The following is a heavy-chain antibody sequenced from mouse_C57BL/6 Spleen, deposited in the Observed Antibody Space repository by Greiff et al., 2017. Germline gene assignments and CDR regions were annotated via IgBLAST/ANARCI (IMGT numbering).Heavy chain of an antibody. V-gene: IGHV1-69*01. CDR2: IDPSDSYT. CDR3: ARVYKRWYFDV. CDR1: GYTFTSYW. D-gene: IGHD1-3*01. J-gene: IGHJ1*03. Sequence: QVQLKQPGAELVMPGASVKLSCKASGYTFTSYWMHWVKQRPGQGLEWIGEIDPSDSYTNYNQKFKGKSTLTVDKSSSTAYMQLSSLTSEDSAVXYCARVYKRWYFDVWGTGTTVTVSS.